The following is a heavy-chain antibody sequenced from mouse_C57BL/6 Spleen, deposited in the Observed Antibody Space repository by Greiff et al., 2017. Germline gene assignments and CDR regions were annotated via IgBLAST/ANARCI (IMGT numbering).Heavy chain of an antibody. D-gene: IGHD1-2*01. J-gene: IGHJ4*01. Sequence: QVQLQQPGTELVKPGASVKLSCKASGYTFTSYWMHWVKQRPGQGLEWIGNINPSNGGTNYNEKIKSKATLTVDKSSSTAYMQLSSLTSEDSAVYYCARLGYGVGAMDYWGQGTSVTVSS. CDR3: ARLGYGVGAMDY. CDR2: INPSNGGT. V-gene: IGHV1-53*01. CDR1: GYTFTSYW.